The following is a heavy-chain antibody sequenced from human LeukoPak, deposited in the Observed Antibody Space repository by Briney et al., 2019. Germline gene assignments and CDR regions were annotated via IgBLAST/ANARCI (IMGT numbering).Heavy chain of an antibody. D-gene: IGHD3-3*01. J-gene: IGHJ4*02. V-gene: IGHV4-30-2*01. CDR1: GASISSGAYS. CDR3: ARASILEYYFDY. CDR2: IFHSGST. Sequence: SETLSLTCAVSGASISSGAYSWSRIRQPPGKGLEWIGYIFHSGSTYYNPSLKSRVTISVDRSKNQFSVKVNSVTAADTAVYYCARASILEYYFDYWGQGTLVTVSS.